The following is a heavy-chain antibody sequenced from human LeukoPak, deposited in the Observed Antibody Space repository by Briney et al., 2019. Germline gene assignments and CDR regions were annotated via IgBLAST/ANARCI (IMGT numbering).Heavy chain of an antibody. CDR2: ISSGSSNM. J-gene: IGHJ4*02. D-gene: IGHD4/OR15-4a*01. CDR1: GFTFSRNS. Sequence: GGSLRLSCAASGFTFSRNSMSWVRQAPGKGLEWVSYISSGSSNMYYADSVKGRFTISRDNAKNSLYLQLDSRRDEDTAVYYCARDLLTSFDYWGQGILVTVSS. V-gene: IGHV3-48*02. CDR3: ARDLLTSFDY.